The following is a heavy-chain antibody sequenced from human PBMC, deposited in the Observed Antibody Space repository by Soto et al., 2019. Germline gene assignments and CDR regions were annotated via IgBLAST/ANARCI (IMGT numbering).Heavy chain of an antibody. CDR1: GFTFSSYA. D-gene: IGHD4-17*01. J-gene: IGHJ5*02. V-gene: IGHV3-23*01. CDR2: ISGSGGST. Sequence: PGGSLRLSCAASGFTFSSYAMSWVRQAPGKGLEWVSAISGSGGSTYYADSVKGRFTISRDNSKNTLYLQMNSLRAEDAAVYYCAKGRITTVTYNWFDPWGQGTLVTVSS. CDR3: AKGRITTVTYNWFDP.